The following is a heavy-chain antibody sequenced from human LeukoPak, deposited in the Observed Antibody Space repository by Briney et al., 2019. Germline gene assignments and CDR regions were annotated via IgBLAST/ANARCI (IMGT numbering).Heavy chain of an antibody. CDR1: SGSMTSYY. D-gene: IGHD6-13*01. Sequence: SETLSLTCTVSSGSMTSYYWSWIRQPPGKGLEWIGNIYHSGGTNYNPFLKSRVTISVDTSKNQFSLKLSSVTAADTAVYYCARGIAAAGTHLDYWGQGTLVTVSS. V-gene: IGHV4-59*08. CDR2: IYHSGGT. CDR3: ARGIAAAGTHLDY. J-gene: IGHJ4*02.